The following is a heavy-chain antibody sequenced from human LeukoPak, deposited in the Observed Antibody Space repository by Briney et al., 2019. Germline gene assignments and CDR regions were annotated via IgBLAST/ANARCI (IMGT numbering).Heavy chain of an antibody. D-gene: IGHD1-26*01. V-gene: IGHV4-4*02. CDR1: GGSITTTNY. CDR3: SRESGPFCPFGH. Sequence: PSETLSLTCGVSGGSITTTNYWSWVRQPPGGGLEWIGEVPLAGRTRYNPSLKNRGNISIDESKNHLYLNLASVTAADTAVYYCSRESGPFCPFGHWGQGTLVAVTS. CDR2: VPLAGRT. J-gene: IGHJ4*02.